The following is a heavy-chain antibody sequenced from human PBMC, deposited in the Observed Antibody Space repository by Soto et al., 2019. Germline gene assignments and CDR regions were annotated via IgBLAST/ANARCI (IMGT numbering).Heavy chain of an antibody. D-gene: IGHD2-15*01. CDR3: ARGYAAPRAAD. J-gene: IGHJ4*02. CDR1: GGSFSGYY. V-gene: IGHV4-34*01. CDR2: INHSGST. Sequence: QVQLQQWGAGLLKPSETLSLTCTVYGGSFSGYYCSWIRQPPGKGLEWIGEINHSGSTSYNPSLKSRVTISVDTSKNQLSLKLSSVTAADTAVYYCARGYAAPRAADWGQGTLVTVSS.